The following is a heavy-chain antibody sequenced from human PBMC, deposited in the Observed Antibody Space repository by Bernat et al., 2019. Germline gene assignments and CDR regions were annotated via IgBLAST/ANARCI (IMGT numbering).Heavy chain of an antibody. CDR2: IYYSGST. CDR1: GGSISSSSYY. V-gene: IGHV4-39*02. J-gene: IGHJ4*02. D-gene: IGHD3-10*01. Sequence: QLQLQESCPGLVKPSETLSLTCTVSGGSISSSSYYWGWIRQPPGKGLAWIGSIYYSGSTYYNPSLKSRVTIYVDTSENKFSLKLSCVTDADTAGYYCERDGGWFGETYEGYYFDYWGQGTLVTVSS. CDR3: ERDGGWFGETYEGYYFDY.